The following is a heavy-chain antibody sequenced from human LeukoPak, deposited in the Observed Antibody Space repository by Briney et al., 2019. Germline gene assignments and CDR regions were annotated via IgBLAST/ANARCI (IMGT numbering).Heavy chain of an antibody. CDR1: GGTFSSYA. CDR2: IIPILGIA. V-gene: IGHV1-69*04. D-gene: IGHD3-10*01. Sequence: GASVTVSCKASGGTFSSYAISWVRQAPGQGLEWMGRIIPILGIANYAQKFQGRVTITADKSTSTAYMELSSQRSEDTAVYYCARAIVRSTGSVDIDYWGQGTLVTVSS. CDR3: ARAIVRSTGSVDIDY. J-gene: IGHJ4*02.